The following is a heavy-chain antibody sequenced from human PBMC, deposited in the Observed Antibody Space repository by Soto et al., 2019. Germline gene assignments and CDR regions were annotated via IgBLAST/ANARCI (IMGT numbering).Heavy chain of an antibody. V-gene: IGHV4-39*01. J-gene: IGHJ5*02. Sequence: PSETLSLTCTVSGGSISSSSYYWGWIRQPPGKGLEWIGSIYYSGSTYYNPSLKSRVTISVDTSKNQFSLKLSSVTAADTAAFYCARFVYGDYISDNWFDPWGQGTLVTVSS. CDR1: GGSISSSSYY. CDR3: ARFVYGDYISDNWFDP. D-gene: IGHD4-17*01. CDR2: IYYSGST.